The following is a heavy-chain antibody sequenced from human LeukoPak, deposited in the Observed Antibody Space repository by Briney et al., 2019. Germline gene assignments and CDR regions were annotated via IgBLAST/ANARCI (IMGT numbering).Heavy chain of an antibody. CDR3: ARGLGYCSSTSCYNYYYYMDV. J-gene: IGHJ6*03. V-gene: IGHV4-59*10. Sequence: SETLSLTCAVYGGSFSGYYWSWIRQPAGKGLEWIGRIYTSGSTNYNPSLKSRVTISVDTSKNQFSLKLSSVTAADTAVYYCARGLGYCSSTSCYNYYYYMDVWGKGTTVTVSS. CDR1: GGSFSGYY. CDR2: IYTSGST. D-gene: IGHD2-2*02.